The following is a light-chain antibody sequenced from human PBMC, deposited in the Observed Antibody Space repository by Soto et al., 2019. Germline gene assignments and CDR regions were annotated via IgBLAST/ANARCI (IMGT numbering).Light chain of an antibody. CDR1: QSVSTY. Sequence: IVLTQSPATLSLSPGERATLSCRASQSVSTYLAWYQQKGGQAPRLLIYDASSRATGIPARFSGSGSGTDFTLTISNLEPEDFAVYYCQQRSDLPTFGGGTTVEIK. J-gene: IGKJ4*01. CDR2: DAS. CDR3: QQRSDLPT. V-gene: IGKV3-11*01.